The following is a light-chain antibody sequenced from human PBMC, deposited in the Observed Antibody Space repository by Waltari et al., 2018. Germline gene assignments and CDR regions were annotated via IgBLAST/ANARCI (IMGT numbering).Light chain of an antibody. V-gene: IGLV2-8*01. CDR2: EVS. Sequence: QSALTQPPSASGSPGQSVTISCAGTSSDIGAYNYVSWYQQHPGKAPKLIIYEVSKRPSGVPARFSGSKSGNTASLTVSGLQAEDEADYYCGSSAGHSNFGVFGGGTKLTVL. J-gene: IGLJ2*01. CDR1: SSDIGAYNY. CDR3: GSSAGHSNFGV.